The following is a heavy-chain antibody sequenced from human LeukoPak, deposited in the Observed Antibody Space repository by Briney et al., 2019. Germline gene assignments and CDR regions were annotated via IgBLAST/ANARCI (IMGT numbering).Heavy chain of an antibody. Sequence: ASVKVSCKASGGTFSSYTISWVRQAPGQGLEWMGWISAYNGNTNYAQKLQGRVTMTTDTSTSTAYMELRSLRSDDTAVYYCARDKDNWGVFDYWGQGTLVTVAS. CDR3: ARDKDNWGVFDY. D-gene: IGHD3-16*01. J-gene: IGHJ4*02. V-gene: IGHV1-18*01. CDR1: GGTFSSYT. CDR2: ISAYNGNT.